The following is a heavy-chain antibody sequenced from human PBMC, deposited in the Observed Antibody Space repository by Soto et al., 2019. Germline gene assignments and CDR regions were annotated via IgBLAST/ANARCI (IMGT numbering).Heavy chain of an antibody. CDR2: ISSSSSTI. V-gene: IGHV3-48*01. Sequence: GGSLRLSCAASGFTFSSYSMNWVRQAPGKGLEWVSYISSSSSTIYYADSVKGRFTISRDNAKNSLYLQMNSLRAEDTAVYYCASHPYYDFWSGFPNWGQGTLVTVSS. CDR3: ASHPYYDFWSGFPN. D-gene: IGHD3-3*01. J-gene: IGHJ4*02. CDR1: GFTFSSYS.